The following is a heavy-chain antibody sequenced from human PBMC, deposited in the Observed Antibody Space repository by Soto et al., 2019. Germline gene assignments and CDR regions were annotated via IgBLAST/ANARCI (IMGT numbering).Heavy chain of an antibody. CDR1: EFTFSDYY. V-gene: IGHV3-11*01. Sequence: QVQLVESGGGLVKPGGSLRLSCTTSEFTFSDYYMTWIRQAPGKGLEWVSYISGSGTTTYYADSVKGRFTISRDNAKNSLYLQMNSLRDEDTAVYYCARGGHARRVDVWGQGTKVTVSS. CDR2: ISGSGTTT. J-gene: IGHJ6*02. CDR3: ARGGHARRVDV.